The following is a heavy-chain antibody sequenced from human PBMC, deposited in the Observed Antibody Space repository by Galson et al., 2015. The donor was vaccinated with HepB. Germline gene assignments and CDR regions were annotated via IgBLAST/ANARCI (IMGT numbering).Heavy chain of an antibody. Sequence: CAISGDSVSSNSAAWNWIRQSPSRGLEWLGRTYYRSEWYNDYAVSVKSRITINPDTSKNQFSLQLNSVTPEDTAVYYCAREMRYCSGGSCYADWGQGTLVTVSS. D-gene: IGHD2-15*01. CDR1: GDSVSSNSAA. V-gene: IGHV6-1*01. CDR2: TYYRSEWYN. CDR3: AREMRYCSGGSCYAD. J-gene: IGHJ4*02.